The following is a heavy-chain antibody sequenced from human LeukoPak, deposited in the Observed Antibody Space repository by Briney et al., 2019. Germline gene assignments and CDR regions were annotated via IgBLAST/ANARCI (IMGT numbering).Heavy chain of an antibody. Sequence: PGGSLRLSCAASGFTFSSYAMHWVRQAPGKGLEWVAVISYDGSNKYYADSVKGRFTISRDNSKNTLYLQMNSLRAEDTAAYYCARDRDYDILTGYPYLIDYWGQGTLVTVSS. CDR1: GFTFSSYA. CDR2: ISYDGSNK. J-gene: IGHJ4*02. CDR3: ARDRDYDILTGYPYLIDY. D-gene: IGHD3-9*01. V-gene: IGHV3-30*04.